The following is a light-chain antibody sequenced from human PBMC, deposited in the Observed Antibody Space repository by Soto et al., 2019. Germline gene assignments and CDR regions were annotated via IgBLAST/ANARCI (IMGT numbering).Light chain of an antibody. J-gene: IGKJ4*01. CDR3: QQANSFPLT. V-gene: IGKV1D-12*01. CDR2: DAS. CDR1: QGVRSC. Sequence: THSLSSVCVAVGCRRTINNKASQGVRSCLAWYQQKLGKAPNLLVYDASTLQSGVPSRFSGSGSGTDFTLTISSLQPEDLATCYCQQANSFPLTFGGGTKGDIK.